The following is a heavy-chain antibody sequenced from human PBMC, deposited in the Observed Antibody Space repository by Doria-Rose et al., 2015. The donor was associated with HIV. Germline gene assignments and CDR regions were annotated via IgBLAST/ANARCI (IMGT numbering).Heavy chain of an antibody. D-gene: IGHD2-21*01. J-gene: IGHJ4*02. CDR3: ARRRGEGNADEF. V-gene: IGHV5-51*01. CDR1: GYSFPSYW. Sequence: VPLVQSGPPVKKSGDSLTISCKGSGYSFPSYWISWVRQVPGKGLAWMGIVYPGDSDTRYSPSSRGQVTISVDKSTNTAYLEWKSLKAPDTALYFCARRRGEGNADEFWGQGTLVNVSS. CDR2: VYPGDSDT.